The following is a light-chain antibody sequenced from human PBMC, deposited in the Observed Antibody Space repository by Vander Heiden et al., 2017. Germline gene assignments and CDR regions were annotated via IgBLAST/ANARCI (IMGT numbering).Light chain of an antibody. CDR1: QSVSSTY. V-gene: IGKV3-20*01. Sequence: EIVLTQSPGTLSLSPGERATLPCRASQSVSSTYLAWYQQRPGQAPRLLINGATSRATGIPDRFSGSGSGTEFNLTISRLEPEDFAVYYCQQYDSPPAWTFGQGTKVEIK. J-gene: IGKJ1*01. CDR2: GAT. CDR3: QQYDSPPAWT.